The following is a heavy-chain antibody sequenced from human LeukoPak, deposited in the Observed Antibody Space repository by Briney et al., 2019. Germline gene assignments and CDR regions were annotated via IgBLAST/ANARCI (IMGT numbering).Heavy chain of an antibody. CDR1: GFTFSSYV. Sequence: GGSLRLSCAASGFTFSSYVMHWVRQAPGKGLEWVAIISYDGSNEYYADSVKGRFTISRDNSKNSLYLQMNSLRAEDTAVYYCARDEYSSSWYERAPYYMDVWGKGTTVTVSS. CDR2: ISYDGSNE. V-gene: IGHV3-30*04. CDR3: ARDEYSSSWYERAPYYMDV. D-gene: IGHD6-13*01. J-gene: IGHJ6*03.